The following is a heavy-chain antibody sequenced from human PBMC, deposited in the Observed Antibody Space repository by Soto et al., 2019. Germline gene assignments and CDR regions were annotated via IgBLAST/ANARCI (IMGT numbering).Heavy chain of an antibody. CDR2: INPNSGGT. CDR1: GYTFTGYY. Sequence: ASVKVSCKASGYTFTGYYMHWVRQAPGQGLEWMGWINPNSGGTNYAQKFQGWVTMTRDTSISTAYMELSRLRSDDTAVYYCARAGTPYYYGSGSYYNWFDPWGQGTLVTVSS. J-gene: IGHJ5*02. D-gene: IGHD3-10*01. CDR3: ARAGTPYYYGSGSYYNWFDP. V-gene: IGHV1-2*04.